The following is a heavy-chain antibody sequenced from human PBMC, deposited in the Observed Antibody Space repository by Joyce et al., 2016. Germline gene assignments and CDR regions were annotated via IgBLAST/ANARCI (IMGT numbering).Heavy chain of an antibody. Sequence: EVQLVESGGGLVQPGRSLRLSCAASGFTLEAHGMHWVRQVPGKGLGWVSGISWNSGTIGYADSVKGRFTISRDNAKNSLYLQMNSLRAEDTALYYCARLSTMGYGMDVRGQGTTVIVS. J-gene: IGHJ6*02. D-gene: IGHD3-10*01. CDR2: ISWNSGTI. CDR1: GFTLEAHG. CDR3: ARLSTMGYGMDV. V-gene: IGHV3-9*01.